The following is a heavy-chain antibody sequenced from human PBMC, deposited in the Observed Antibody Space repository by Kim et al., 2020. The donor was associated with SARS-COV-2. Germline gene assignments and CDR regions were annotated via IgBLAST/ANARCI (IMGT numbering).Heavy chain of an antibody. V-gene: IGHV4-34*01. CDR1: GGSFSGYY. J-gene: IGHJ4*02. CDR3: ARVWDY. CDR2: IDPSGSA. Sequence: SETLSLTCFLSGGSFSGYYWSWIRQSPGKGLEVIGEIDPSGSANYNPSLKSRVTISLDTSKNQFSLRLTSVTAADTAVYFCARVWDYWGQGTLVTVCS.